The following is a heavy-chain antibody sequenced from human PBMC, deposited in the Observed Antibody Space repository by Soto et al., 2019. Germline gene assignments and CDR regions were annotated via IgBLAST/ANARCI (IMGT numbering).Heavy chain of an antibody. D-gene: IGHD3-3*01. CDR3: ARGFGLGEYYFDY. J-gene: IGHJ4*02. CDR1: GFTFSSYD. CDR2: IGTAGDT. V-gene: IGHV3-13*01. Sequence: EVQLLESGGGLVQPGGSLRLSCAASGFTFSSYDMHWVRQATGKGLEWVSAIGTAGDTYYPGSVKGRFTISRENAKNSLYLQMNSLRAGDTAVYYCARGFGLGEYYFDYWGQGTLVTVSS.